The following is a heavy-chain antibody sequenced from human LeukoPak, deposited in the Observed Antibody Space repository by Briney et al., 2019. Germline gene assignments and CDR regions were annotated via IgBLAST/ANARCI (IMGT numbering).Heavy chain of an antibody. V-gene: IGHV4-39*01. CDR1: GGSISSSSYY. Sequence: PSETLSLTCTVSGGSISSSSYYWGWIRQPPGKGLEWIGSIYYSGSTYYNPSLKSRVTISVDTSKNQFSLKLSSVTAADTAMYYCARHEGTMIVFGLFDYWGQGTLVTVSS. CDR3: ARHEGTMIVFGLFDY. D-gene: IGHD3-22*01. CDR2: IYYSGST. J-gene: IGHJ4*02.